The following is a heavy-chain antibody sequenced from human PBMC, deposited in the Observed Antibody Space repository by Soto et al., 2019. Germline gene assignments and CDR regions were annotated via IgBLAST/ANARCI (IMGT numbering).Heavy chain of an antibody. D-gene: IGHD3-22*01. CDR1: GYSFNSYG. J-gene: IGHJ6*02. V-gene: IGHV1-18*01. CDR2: ISPYDDNT. CDR3: ARGGYYDSSGSRNYHYYGMDA. Sequence: QVQLVQSGSEVKKPGASVKVSCKASGYSFNSYGISWVRQAPGQGLEWLGWISPYDDNTKYAQSRQGRVTMTTDTSTRTAYMELRSLRSDDTAVYYCARGGYYDSSGSRNYHYYGMDAWGQGTTVTVS.